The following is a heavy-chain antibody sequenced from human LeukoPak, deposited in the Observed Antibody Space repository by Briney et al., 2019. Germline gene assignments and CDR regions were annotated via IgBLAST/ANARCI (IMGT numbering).Heavy chain of an antibody. CDR3: ASSDTAMVTYNY. J-gene: IGHJ4*02. V-gene: IGHV3-23*01. CDR1: GFTLNGYA. Sequence: GGPLRLSCAASGFTLNGYAMSWVRQAPPKGPPWVSATSASGGTTYYADPVKGRFTISRDNSKNTLYLQMNSLSTKDTAVYYCASSDTAMVTYNYWGQGTLVTVSS. CDR2: TSASGGTT. D-gene: IGHD5-18*01.